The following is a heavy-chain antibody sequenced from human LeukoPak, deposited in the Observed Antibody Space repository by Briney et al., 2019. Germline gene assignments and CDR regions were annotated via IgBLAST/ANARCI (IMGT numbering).Heavy chain of an antibody. Sequence: SQTLSLTCTVSGGSISSGDYYWSWIRQPPGKGLEWIGYIYYSGSTYYNPSLKSRVTISVDTSKNQFSLKLNSVTAADTAVYYCVRHDGRGGATMGAFDSWGQGSLVTVSS. J-gene: IGHJ5*01. CDR1: GGSISSGDYY. D-gene: IGHD4/OR15-4a*01. CDR2: IYYSGST. CDR3: VRHDGRGGATMGAFDS. V-gene: IGHV4-30-4*01.